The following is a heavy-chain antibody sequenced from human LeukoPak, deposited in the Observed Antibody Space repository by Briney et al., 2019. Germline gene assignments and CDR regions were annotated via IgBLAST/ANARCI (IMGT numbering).Heavy chain of an antibody. CDR3: ATWDIVVVPGRNWFDP. CDR2: INHSGST. CDR1: GGSISSIC. J-gene: IGHJ5*02. Sequence: SETLSLTCTVSGGSISSICLSWIRQPPGKGLEWIGEINHSGSTNYNPSLKSRVTISVDTSKNQFSLKLSSVTAADTAVYYCATWDIVVVPGRNWFDPWGQGTLVTVSS. D-gene: IGHD2-2*01. V-gene: IGHV4-34*01.